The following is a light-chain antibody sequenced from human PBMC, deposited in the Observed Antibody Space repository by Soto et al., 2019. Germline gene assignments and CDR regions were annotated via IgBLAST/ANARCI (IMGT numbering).Light chain of an antibody. Sequence: QSALTQPPSASGSPGQSVTISCTGTSSDVGAYNYVSWYQQHPGKAPKLMIYEVTKRPSGVPARFSGSKSGNTASLTISGLQAEDEADYYCISYTGSSTSYVFGSGTKLTVL. CDR2: EVT. CDR1: SSDVGAYNY. V-gene: IGLV2-8*01. J-gene: IGLJ1*01. CDR3: ISYTGSSTSYV.